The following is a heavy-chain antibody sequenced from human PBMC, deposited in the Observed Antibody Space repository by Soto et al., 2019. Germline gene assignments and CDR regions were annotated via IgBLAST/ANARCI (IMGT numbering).Heavy chain of an antibody. CDR2: ISWNSGSI. CDR1: GFDFSIYA. D-gene: IGHD3-10*01. CDR3: AKKVNAGSGSRYFDY. J-gene: IGHJ4*02. Sequence: GGSLRLSCAASGFDFSIYAMHWVRQVPGKGLEWVSSISWNSGSIAYADSVKGRFTISRDNAKNSLYLQMNSLRVEDTAIYYCAKKVNAGSGSRYFDYWGQGTLVTVSS. V-gene: IGHV3-9*01.